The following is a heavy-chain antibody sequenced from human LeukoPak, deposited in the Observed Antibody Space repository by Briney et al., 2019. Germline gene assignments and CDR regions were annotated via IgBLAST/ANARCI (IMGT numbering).Heavy chain of an antibody. CDR2: INPNSGGT. J-gene: IGHJ4*02. D-gene: IGHD3-22*01. CDR1: GYTFTGYY. CDR3: ARAGSSGEEFDY. V-gene: IGHV1-2*02. Sequence: ASVKVSCKASGYTFTGYYMHWVRQAPGQGLEWMGWINPNSGGTNYAQKFQGMVTMTRDTSISTAYMELSRLRSDDTAVYYCARAGSSGEEFDYWGQGTLVTVSS.